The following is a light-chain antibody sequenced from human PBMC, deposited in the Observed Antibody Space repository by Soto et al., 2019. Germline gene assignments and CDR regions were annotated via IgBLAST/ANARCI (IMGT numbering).Light chain of an antibody. J-gene: IGKJ3*01. V-gene: IGKV3-20*01. Sequence: EIVLTQSPGTLSLSPGERATLSCRASQSVSSSYLAWYQQKPGQAPRLLIYGASSRATDIPDRFSGSGSGTDFTLTISRLEPEDFAVYYCQQYGSSPLITFGPGTKVDIK. CDR1: QSVSSSY. CDR3: QQYGSSPLIT. CDR2: GAS.